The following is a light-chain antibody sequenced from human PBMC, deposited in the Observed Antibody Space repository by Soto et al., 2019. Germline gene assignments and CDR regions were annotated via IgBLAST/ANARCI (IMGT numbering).Light chain of an antibody. J-gene: IGLJ2*01. V-gene: IGLV1-51*01. Sequence: QAVVTQPPSVSAAPGQKVTISCSGSSSNIGNNYVSWYQQLPGTVPKLLIYDNNKRPSGIPDRFSGSKSGTSATLGITGLQTGDEADYYCGTWDSSLSAGVFGGGTQLTVL. CDR3: GTWDSSLSAGV. CDR1: SSNIGNNY. CDR2: DNN.